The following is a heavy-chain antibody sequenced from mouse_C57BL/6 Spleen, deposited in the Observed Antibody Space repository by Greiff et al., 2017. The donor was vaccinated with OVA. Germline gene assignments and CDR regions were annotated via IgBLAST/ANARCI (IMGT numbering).Heavy chain of an antibody. V-gene: IGHV1-69*01. Sequence: VQLQQPGAELVMPGASVKLSCKASGYTFTSYCMHWVKQRPGQGLEWIGEIDPSDSYTNYNQKFKGKSTLTVDKSSSTAYMQLSRLTSEDSAGYYCARGGGYAAWFAYWGQGTLVTVSA. CDR3: ARGGGYAAWFAY. CDR1: GYTFTSYC. CDR2: IDPSDSYT. J-gene: IGHJ3*01. D-gene: IGHD2-2*01.